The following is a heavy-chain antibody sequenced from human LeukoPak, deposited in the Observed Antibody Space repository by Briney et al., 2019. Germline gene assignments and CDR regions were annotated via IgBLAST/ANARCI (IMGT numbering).Heavy chain of an antibody. J-gene: IGHJ4*02. CDR1: GGSISSGSYY. CDR3: AMNWGTGRTLDY. V-gene: IGHV4-39*07. Sequence: SQTLSLTCTVSGGSISSGSYYWSWIRQPPGKGLEWIGEINHSGGTNYNPSLKSRVTISVDTSKNQFSLELSSVTAADTAVYYCAMNWGTGRTLDYWGQGNLVTVSS. D-gene: IGHD7-27*01. CDR2: INHSGGT.